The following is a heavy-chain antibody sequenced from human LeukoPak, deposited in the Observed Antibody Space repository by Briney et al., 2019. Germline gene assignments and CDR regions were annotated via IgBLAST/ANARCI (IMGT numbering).Heavy chain of an antibody. CDR3: ARERGMIVRYFDY. V-gene: IGHV3-30-3*01. Sequence: GGSLRLSCAASGFTFSSYAMHWVRQAPGKGLEWVAVISYDGSNKYYVDSVKGRFTISRDNSKNTLYLQMNSLRAEDTAVYYCARERGMIVRYFDYWGQGTLVTVSS. J-gene: IGHJ4*02. CDR2: ISYDGSNK. CDR1: GFTFSSYA. D-gene: IGHD3-22*01.